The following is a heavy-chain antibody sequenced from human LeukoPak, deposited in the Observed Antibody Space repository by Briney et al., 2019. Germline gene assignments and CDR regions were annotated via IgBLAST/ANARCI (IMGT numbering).Heavy chain of an antibody. CDR2: ISGSGGST. J-gene: IGHJ6*02. D-gene: IGHD1-26*01. Sequence: GGSLRLSCAASGFTFSSYAMSWVRQAPGKGLEWVSAISGSGGSTYYADSVKGRFTISRDNSKNTLYLQMNSLRAEDTAVYYCAKGRNSGSYYYGMDVWGQGTTVTVSS. CDR1: GFTFSSYA. CDR3: AKGRNSGSYYYGMDV. V-gene: IGHV3-23*01.